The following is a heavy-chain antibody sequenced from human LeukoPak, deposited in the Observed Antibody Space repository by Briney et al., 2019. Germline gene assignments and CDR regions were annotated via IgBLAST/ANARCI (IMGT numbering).Heavy chain of an antibody. J-gene: IGHJ4*02. CDR3: ARSPWEWELPYYYFDY. V-gene: IGHV1-69*13. CDR1: GGTFSSYA. Sequence: ASVKVSCKASGGTFSSYAISWVRQAPGQGLEWMGGIIPIFGTANYAQKFQGRVTITADESTSTAYMELSSLRSEDTAVYYCARSPWEWELPYYYFDYWGQGTLVPVSS. CDR2: IIPIFGTA. D-gene: IGHD1-26*01.